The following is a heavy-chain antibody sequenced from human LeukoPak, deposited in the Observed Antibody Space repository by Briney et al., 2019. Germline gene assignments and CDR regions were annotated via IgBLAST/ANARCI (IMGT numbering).Heavy chain of an antibody. J-gene: IGHJ4*02. V-gene: IGHV4-39*01. CDR3: ARREMSAHYSNYFDY. CDR1: GGSIRSSSYY. Sequence: SETLSLTCTVSGGSIRSSSYYWDWIRQPPGKGLEWIGSIYYSGSTYYNSSLKSRVSISVDTSKNQFSLKVSSVTAADTAVYYCARREMSAHYSNYFDYWGQGTLVTVSS. D-gene: IGHD3-22*01. CDR2: IYYSGST.